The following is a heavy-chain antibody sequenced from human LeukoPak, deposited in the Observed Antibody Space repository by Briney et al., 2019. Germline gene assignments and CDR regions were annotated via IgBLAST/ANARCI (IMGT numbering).Heavy chain of an antibody. CDR2: ISSGTTTI. J-gene: IGHJ4*02. CDR3: AKGAGSYIGY. D-gene: IGHD1-26*01. V-gene: IGHV3-48*02. Sequence: GGSLRLSCAASGFTFSSYSMNWVRQAPGKGLEWLSYISSGTTTIYYADSVKGRFTISRDNAKNSLYLQMNSLRDEDTAVYYCAKGAGSYIGYWGQGTLVTVSS. CDR1: GFTFSSYS.